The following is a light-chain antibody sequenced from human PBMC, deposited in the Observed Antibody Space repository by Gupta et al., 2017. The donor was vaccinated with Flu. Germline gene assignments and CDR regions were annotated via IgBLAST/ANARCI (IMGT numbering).Light chain of an antibody. Sequence: SYVLTHPPSLSVAPGKTATVTCGGHDTGTESVHWYQQKPGQAPEWVGDDEVERPSGITDRLSGYTAGEKANRQLSRVVGGDEADDSGQVWASGSENLGVGAGNTVTV. CDR1: DTGTES. V-gene: IGLV3-21*03. CDR3: QVWASGSENLG. J-gene: IGLJ1*01. CDR2: DEV.